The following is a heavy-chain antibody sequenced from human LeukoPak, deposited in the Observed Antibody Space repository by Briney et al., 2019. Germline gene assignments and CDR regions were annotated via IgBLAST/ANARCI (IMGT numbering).Heavy chain of an antibody. D-gene: IGHD3-22*01. CDR3: ARGAEDSSGYYLNYYYYYMDV. V-gene: IGHV1-69*06. Sequence: ASVKVSCKAPGGTFSSYAISWVRQAPGQGLEWMGRIIPIFGTANYAQKFQGRVTITADKSTSTAYMELSSLRSEDTAVYYCARGAEDSSGYYLNYYYYYMDVWGKGTTVTVSS. CDR1: GGTFSSYA. CDR2: IIPIFGTA. J-gene: IGHJ6*03.